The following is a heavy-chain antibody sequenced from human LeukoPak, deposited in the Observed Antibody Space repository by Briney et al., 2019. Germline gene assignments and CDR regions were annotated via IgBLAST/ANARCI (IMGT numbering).Heavy chain of an antibody. J-gene: IGHJ6*02. Sequence: GGSLRLSCAASGFTFSSYEMNWVRQAPAKGLEGVSYISSSGSTIYYADSVKGRFTISRDNAKNSLYLQMNSLRAEDTAVYYCARDIRYFDSDYYYGMDVWGQGTTVTVSS. CDR2: ISSSGSTI. D-gene: IGHD3-9*01. V-gene: IGHV3-48*03. CDR3: ARDIRYFDSDYYYGMDV. CDR1: GFTFSSYE.